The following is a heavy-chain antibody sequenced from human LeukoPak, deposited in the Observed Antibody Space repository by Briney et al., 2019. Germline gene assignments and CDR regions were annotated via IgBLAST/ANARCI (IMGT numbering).Heavy chain of an antibody. J-gene: IGHJ4*02. V-gene: IGHV3-23*01. Sequence: GGSLRLSCAASGFTFSSYSMNWVRQAPGKGLEWVSAISGSGGSTYYADSVKGRFTTSRDNSKNTLYLQMNSLRAEDTAVYYCAKRPGGSSGYPPDYWGQGTLVTVSS. CDR3: AKRPGGSSGYPPDY. CDR1: GFTFSSYS. D-gene: IGHD3-22*01. CDR2: ISGSGGST.